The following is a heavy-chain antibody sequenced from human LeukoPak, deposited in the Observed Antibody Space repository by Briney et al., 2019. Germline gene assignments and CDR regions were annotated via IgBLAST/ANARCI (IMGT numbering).Heavy chain of an antibody. V-gene: IGHV1-46*01. CDR2: INPSGGST. CDR3: ARVAEYYYDSSGPFDY. CDR1: GYTFTSYY. D-gene: IGHD3-22*01. J-gene: IGHJ4*02. Sequence: ASVTVSCKASGYTFTSYYMHWVRQAPGQGLEWMGIINPSGGSTSYAQKFQGRVTMTRDTSTSTVYMELSSLRSEDTAVYYCARVAEYYYDSSGPFDYWGQGTLVTVSS.